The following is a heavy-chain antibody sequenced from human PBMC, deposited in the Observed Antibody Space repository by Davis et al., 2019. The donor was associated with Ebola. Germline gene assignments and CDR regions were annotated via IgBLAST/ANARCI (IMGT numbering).Heavy chain of an antibody. CDR3: ARLTYYYDSSGLPVFDY. V-gene: IGHV5-51*01. CDR1: GYSFTSYW. CDR2: IYPGDSDT. J-gene: IGHJ4*02. D-gene: IGHD3-22*01. Sequence: GESLKISCKGSGYSFTSYWIGWVRQMPGKGLEWMGIIYPGDSDTRYSPSFQGQVTISADKSISTAYLQWSSLKASDTAMYYCARLTYYYDSSGLPVFDYWGQGTLVTVSS.